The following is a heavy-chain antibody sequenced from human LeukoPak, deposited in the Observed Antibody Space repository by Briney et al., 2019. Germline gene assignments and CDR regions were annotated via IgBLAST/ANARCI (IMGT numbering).Heavy chain of an antibody. CDR2: ISYDGSNK. D-gene: IGHD4-17*01. Sequence: GGSLRLSCAASGFTFSSYGMHWVRQAPGKGLEWVAVISYDGSNKYYADSVEGRFTISRDNSKNTLYLQMNSLRAEDTAVYYCAKARKAYGDYGYYYYGMDVWGQGTTVTVSS. J-gene: IGHJ6*02. V-gene: IGHV3-30*18. CDR3: AKARKAYGDYGYYYYGMDV. CDR1: GFTFSSYG.